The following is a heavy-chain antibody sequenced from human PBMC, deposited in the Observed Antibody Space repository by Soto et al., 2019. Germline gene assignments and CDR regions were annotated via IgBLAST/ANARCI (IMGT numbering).Heavy chain of an antibody. CDR2: MYPGDSDI. D-gene: IGHD1-26*01. Sequence: PGGSLKLSCKGSGYSFNNYWIGWVRQMPGKGLEWMGIMYPGDSDIKYSPSLQGQVTISADKSISTAYLQWSSLKASDTAIYYCARLGLTGSYYYFHGMDVWGQGTMVTVSS. CDR1: GYSFNNYW. CDR3: ARLGLTGSYYYFHGMDV. J-gene: IGHJ6*02. V-gene: IGHV5-51*01.